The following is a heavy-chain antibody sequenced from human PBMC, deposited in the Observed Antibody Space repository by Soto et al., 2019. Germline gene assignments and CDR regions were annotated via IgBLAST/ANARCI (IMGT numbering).Heavy chain of an antibody. CDR3: AREDYGQYYFDY. Sequence: QVPLVESGGGVVQPGRSLRLSCAASGFTFSSYAMHWVRQAPGKGLEWVAVTSYDGSKKYYADSVKGRFTISRDNSENTLYLQMNSLRPEDTAVYSCAREDYGQYYFDYWGQGTLVTVSS. D-gene: IGHD4-17*01. CDR1: GFTFSSYA. V-gene: IGHV3-30-3*01. CDR2: TSYDGSKK. J-gene: IGHJ4*02.